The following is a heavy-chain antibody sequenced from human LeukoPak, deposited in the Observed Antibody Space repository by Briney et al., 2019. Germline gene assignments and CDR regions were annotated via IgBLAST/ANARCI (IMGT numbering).Heavy chain of an antibody. Sequence: GGSLRLSCTASGLTFSSSGMHWVRQAPGKGLDWVSLINHDGTNTFYADSVKGRFTISRDNSQNTLYLQMNSLRVEDTAVYYCTNFDDWGQGTLVSVSS. CDR3: TNFDD. J-gene: IGHJ4*02. V-gene: IGHV3-30*02. CDR2: INHDGTNT. CDR1: GLTFSSSG.